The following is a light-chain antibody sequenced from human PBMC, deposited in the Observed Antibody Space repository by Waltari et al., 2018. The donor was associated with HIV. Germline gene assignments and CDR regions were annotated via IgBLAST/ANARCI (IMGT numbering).Light chain of an antibody. CDR3: SSYAGSNNLL. CDR1: SSDVGSYNF. V-gene: IGLV2-8*01. J-gene: IGLJ2*01. Sequence: QSALTQPPSASGSPGQSVTISCTGTSSDVGSYNFVSCYKQHPGKAPKLLSFEVSKRPSGVPDRISGSKPGNTASLTVSGLQPEDEADYSRSSYAGSNNLLFGGGTKLTVL. CDR2: EVS.